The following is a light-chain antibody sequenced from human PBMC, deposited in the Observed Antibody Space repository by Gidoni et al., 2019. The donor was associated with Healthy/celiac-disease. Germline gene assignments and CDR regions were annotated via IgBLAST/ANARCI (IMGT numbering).Light chain of an antibody. V-gene: IGKV3-20*01. CDR1: QSVSSSY. CDR3: QQYGSSRALT. Sequence: IVLTQSPGTLSLSPGERATLSCRASQSVSSSYLAWYQQKPGQAPRLLIYCASSRATGIPDRFSGSGSGTDFTLTISRLEPEDFAVYYCQQYGSSRALTFGGGTKVEIK. CDR2: CAS. J-gene: IGKJ4*01.